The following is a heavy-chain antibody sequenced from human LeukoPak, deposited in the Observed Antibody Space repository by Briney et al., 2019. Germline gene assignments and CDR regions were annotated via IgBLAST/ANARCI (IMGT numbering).Heavy chain of an antibody. J-gene: IGHJ4*02. Sequence: SETLSLTCAVSGYSISSDYYWGWIRQPPGKGLEWIGNVDPSGSAYYNPSLKSRATISLDTSKKQFSLKLTSVTAADTAVYYCATVGASHYGDWYFAYWGQGTLVTVSS. CDR3: ATVGASHYGDWYFAY. CDR2: VDPSGSA. V-gene: IGHV4-38-2*01. D-gene: IGHD4-17*01. CDR1: GYSISSDYY.